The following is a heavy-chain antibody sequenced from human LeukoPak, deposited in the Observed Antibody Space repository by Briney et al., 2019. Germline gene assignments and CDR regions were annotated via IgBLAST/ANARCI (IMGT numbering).Heavy chain of an antibody. CDR3: ARDPSGSTGYFDY. D-gene: IGHD1-26*01. CDR1: GFTFRSYE. J-gene: IGHJ4*02. CDR2: ISSTGNTK. V-gene: IGHV3-48*03. Sequence: GGSLRLSCAASGFTFRSYEVIWVRQTRRKGLEWLSYISSTGNTKKYTDSVKGRFIISRDNAKNSLFLQMNSLRAEDTAVYYCARDPSGSTGYFDYWGQGILVTVSP.